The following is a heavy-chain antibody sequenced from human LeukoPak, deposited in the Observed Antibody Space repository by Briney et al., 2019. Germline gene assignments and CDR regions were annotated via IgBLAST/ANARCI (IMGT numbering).Heavy chain of an antibody. CDR1: GFTFSSYA. J-gene: IGHJ4*02. CDR2: ISSSSSYI. V-gene: IGHV3-21*01. Sequence: GGSLRLSCAASGFTFSSYAMSWVRQAPGKGLEWVSSISSSSSYIYYADSVKGRFTISRDNAKNSLYLQMNSLRAEDTAVYYCARAGGYDSSGYYPYWGQGTLVTVSS. D-gene: IGHD3-22*01. CDR3: ARAGGYDSSGYYPY.